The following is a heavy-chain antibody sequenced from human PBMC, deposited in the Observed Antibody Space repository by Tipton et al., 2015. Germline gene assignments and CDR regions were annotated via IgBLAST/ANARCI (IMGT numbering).Heavy chain of an antibody. J-gene: IGHJ3*02. CDR3: ARSDVERNTVFVFEI. CDR1: GGSISSSSYY. V-gene: IGHV4-39*07. D-gene: IGHD3-10*01. Sequence: TLSLTCTVSGGSISSSSYYWAWIRQPPGKGLEWIGSLYFSGSTYYKPPLKSRVTISVDTSNKQISLNLSSVTAADTAVYYCARSDVERNTVFVFEIWGPGTMVTVSS. CDR2: LYFSGST.